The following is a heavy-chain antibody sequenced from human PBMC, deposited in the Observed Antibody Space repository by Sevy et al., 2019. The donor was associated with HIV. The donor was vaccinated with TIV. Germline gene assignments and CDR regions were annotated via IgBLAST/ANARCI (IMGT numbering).Heavy chain of an antibody. CDR1: GFTFSSYA. V-gene: IGHV3-30-3*01. CDR2: ISYDGSNK. D-gene: IGHD2-15*01. CDR3: ARDRNSDDKWWPTWGTSAFDI. J-gene: IGHJ3*02. Sequence: GGSLRLSCAASGFTFSSYAMHWVRQAPGKGLEWVAVISYDGSNKYYADSVKGQFTISRDNPKNTLYLQMKSLRAEDTAGYYCARDRNSDDKWWPTWGTSAFDIWGQGTMVTVSS.